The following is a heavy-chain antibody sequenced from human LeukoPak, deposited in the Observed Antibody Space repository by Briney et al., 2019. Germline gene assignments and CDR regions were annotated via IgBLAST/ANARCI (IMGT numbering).Heavy chain of an antibody. J-gene: IGHJ4*02. V-gene: IGHV3-23*01. D-gene: IGHD2-2*02. CDR2: ISGSGSTT. CDR1: GLTFSSYA. CDR3: AKTMGAIDHDY. Sequence: GGSLRLSCAASGLTFSSYAMSWVRQAPGKGLEWVSAISGSGSTTYYADSVKGRFTISRDNSKHTLYLQMNSLRAEDTAVYYCAKTMGAIDHDYWGQGTLVTVSS.